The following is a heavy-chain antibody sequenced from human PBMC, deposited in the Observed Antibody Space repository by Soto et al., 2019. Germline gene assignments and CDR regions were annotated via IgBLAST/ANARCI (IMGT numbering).Heavy chain of an antibody. CDR2: IIPIFGTA. D-gene: IGHD2-15*01. CDR3: AKKGYCSGGSCLFFAL. J-gene: IGHJ5*02. Sequence: SPVKGSGKASGGCISRYDSSWVRKKPRQGLEWMGGIIPIFGTANYAQKFQGRVTITADESTSTAYMELSSLRSEDTAVYYCAKKGYCSGGSCLFFALWAQGTLVTVS. V-gene: IGHV1-69*13. CDR1: GGCISRYD.